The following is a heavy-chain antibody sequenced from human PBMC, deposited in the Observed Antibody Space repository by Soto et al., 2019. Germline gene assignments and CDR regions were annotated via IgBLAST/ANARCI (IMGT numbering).Heavy chain of an antibody. V-gene: IGHV4-59*08. J-gene: IGHJ6*02. CDR2: IYYGGST. CDR1: GASISTYY. Sequence: QVQLQESGPGLVKPSETLSLTCTVSGASISTYYWTWIRQPPGKGLEWIGYIYYGGSTKGNPSLNSRVTISIDRSRNQFSLNLDSVTAADTAVYYCARNSGSYSPYYYGMDVWGQGTTVTVSS. D-gene: IGHD1-26*01. CDR3: ARNSGSYSPYYYGMDV.